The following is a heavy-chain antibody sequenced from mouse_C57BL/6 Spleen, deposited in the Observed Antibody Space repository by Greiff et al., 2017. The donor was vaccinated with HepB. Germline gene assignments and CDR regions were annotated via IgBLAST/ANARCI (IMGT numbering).Heavy chain of an antibody. D-gene: IGHD2-1*01. V-gene: IGHV1-64*01. CDR3: ARWGNTRYFDV. CDR2: IHPNSGST. Sequence: QVQLQQPGAELVKPGASVKLSCKASGYTFASYWMHWVKQRPGQGLEWIGMIHPNSGSTNYNEKFKSKATLTVDKSSSTAYMQLSSLTSEDSAVYYCARWGNTRYFDVWGTVTTVTVSS. CDR1: GYTFASYW. J-gene: IGHJ1*03.